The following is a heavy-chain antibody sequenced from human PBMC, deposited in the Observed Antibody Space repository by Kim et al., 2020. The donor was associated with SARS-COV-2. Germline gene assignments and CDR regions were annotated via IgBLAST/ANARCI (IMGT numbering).Heavy chain of an antibody. J-gene: IGHJ6*01. CDR3: ARESTYGSYGNGMDV. D-gene: IGHD2-15*01. V-gene: IGHV3-30*07. Sequence: AVSERDHFTISRDKSKNALYLQINSLRAEDTAVYYCARESTYGSYGNGMDVWAQGTTVTVSS.